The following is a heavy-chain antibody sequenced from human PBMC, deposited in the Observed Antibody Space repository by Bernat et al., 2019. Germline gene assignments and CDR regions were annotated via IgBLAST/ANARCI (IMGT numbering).Heavy chain of an antibody. CDR3: AKDPQLAPDSLGGRFDP. J-gene: IGHJ5*02. V-gene: IGHV3-30*18. Sequence: QVQLVESGGGVVQPWRSLRLSCAASGFTFSSYGMHWVRQAPGKGLEWVAVISYDGSNKYYADSVKGRFTISRDHSNNTLYLQMKSLRAKDTDVYYCAKDPQLAPDSLGGRFDPWGQGTLVTVSS. D-gene: IGHD6-13*01. CDR2: ISYDGSNK. CDR1: GFTFSSYG.